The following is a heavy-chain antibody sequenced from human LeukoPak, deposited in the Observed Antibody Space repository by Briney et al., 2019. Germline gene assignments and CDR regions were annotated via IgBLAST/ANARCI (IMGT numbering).Heavy chain of an antibody. Sequence: GGSLGLSCAASGFKFDDHGMSWVRQAPGKGLEWVCDINWNGAWTGYADSVKGRFTISRDNAKNSLYLQMNSLRAEDTALYYCAGYYYDSSRGFDLWGQGTLVTVSA. CDR3: AGYYYDSSRGFDL. CDR1: GFKFDDHG. J-gene: IGHJ5*02. D-gene: IGHD3-22*01. CDR2: INWNGAWT. V-gene: IGHV3-20*04.